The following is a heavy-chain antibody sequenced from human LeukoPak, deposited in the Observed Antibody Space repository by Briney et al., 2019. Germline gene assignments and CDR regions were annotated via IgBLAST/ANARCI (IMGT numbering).Heavy chain of an antibody. CDR1: GVSTGSQNFY. V-gene: IGHV4-39*01. Sequence: SETLSLTCSVSGVSTGSQNFYWAWIRQPPGKGPEWIGNIYHTGSAYYSAALKSRVTISIDTSRDRFSLSLTSLTAADTAVYYCARLRDFGGLFFYFYMDVWGKGATVTVSS. CDR2: IYHTGSA. J-gene: IGHJ6*03. CDR3: ARLRDFGGLFFYFYMDV. D-gene: IGHD3-10*01.